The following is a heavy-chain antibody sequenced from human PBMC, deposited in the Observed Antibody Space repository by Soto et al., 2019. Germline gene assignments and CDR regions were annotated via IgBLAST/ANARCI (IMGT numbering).Heavy chain of an antibody. Sequence: SETLSLTCAVSGGSISSGGYSWSWIRQPPGKGLEWIGYIYHSGSTYYNPSLKSRVTISVDRSKNQFSLKLSSVTAADTAVYYCASGGFLGWFNPWGLGTLVTVSS. CDR2: IYHSGST. CDR3: ASGGFLGWFNP. V-gene: IGHV4-30-2*01. J-gene: IGHJ5*02. D-gene: IGHD1-26*01. CDR1: GGSISSGGYS.